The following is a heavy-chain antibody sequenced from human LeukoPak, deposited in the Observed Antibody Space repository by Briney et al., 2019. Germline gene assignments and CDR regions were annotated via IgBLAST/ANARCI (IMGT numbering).Heavy chain of an antibody. CDR3: ARSGGGSGYTAFDY. CDR2: IYSSGST. Sequence: SETLSLTCIVSGGSMSSSFWSWIRQPAGKGLEWIGRIYSSGSTNPNPSLKSRLTMSIDTSKNQFSLKLSSVTAADTAVYYCARSGGGSGYTAFDYWGQGILVTVSS. D-gene: IGHD3-22*01. CDR1: GGSMSSSF. V-gene: IGHV4-4*07. J-gene: IGHJ4*02.